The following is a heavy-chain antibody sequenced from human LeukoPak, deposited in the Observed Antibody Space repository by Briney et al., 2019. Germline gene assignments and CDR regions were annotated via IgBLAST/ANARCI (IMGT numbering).Heavy chain of an antibody. CDR2: INHSGST. D-gene: IGHD3-22*01. CDR1: GGSFSGYY. Sequence: PSETLSLTCAVYGGSFSGYYWSWIRQPLGKGLEWIGEINHSGSTNYNPSLKSRVTISVDTSKNQFSLKLSSVTAADTAVYYCARRREVGSGYYYIKYFDYWGQGTLVTVSS. J-gene: IGHJ4*02. CDR3: ARRREVGSGYYYIKYFDY. V-gene: IGHV4-34*01.